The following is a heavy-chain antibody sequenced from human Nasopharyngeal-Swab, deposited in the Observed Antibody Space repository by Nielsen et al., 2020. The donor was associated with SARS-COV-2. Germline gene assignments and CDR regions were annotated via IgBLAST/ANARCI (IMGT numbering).Heavy chain of an antibody. CDR1: GFTFSSYS. J-gene: IGHJ4*02. CDR3: ARDGYSSSWYDY. D-gene: IGHD6-13*01. Sequence: GESLKISCAASGFTFSSYSMNWVRQAPGKGLEWVSSISSSSSYIYYADSVKGRFTISRDNAKNSLYLQMNSLRAEDTAVHYCARDGYSSSWYDYWGQGTLVTVSS. V-gene: IGHV3-21*01. CDR2: ISSSSSYI.